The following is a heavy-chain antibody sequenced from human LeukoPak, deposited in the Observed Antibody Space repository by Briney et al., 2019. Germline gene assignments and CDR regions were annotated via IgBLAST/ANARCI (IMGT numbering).Heavy chain of an antibody. Sequence: PGGSLRLSCAASGFTFDDYAMHWVRQAPGKGLEWVSGISWNSGSIGYADSVKGRFTISRDNSKNTLYLQMNSLRAEDTAVYYCAKDRDWNDAGAIDYWGQGTLVTVSS. V-gene: IGHV3-9*01. CDR2: ISWNSGSI. CDR3: AKDRDWNDAGAIDY. D-gene: IGHD1-1*01. J-gene: IGHJ4*02. CDR1: GFTFDDYA.